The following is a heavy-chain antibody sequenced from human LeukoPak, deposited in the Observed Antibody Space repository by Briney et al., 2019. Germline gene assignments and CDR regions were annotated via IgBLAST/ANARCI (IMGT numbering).Heavy chain of an antibody. CDR3: ARGGAAAGYFDY. Sequence: PSETLSLTCTVSGGSISSYYWSWIRQPPGKGLEWIGYIYYSGSTNYNPSLKSRVTISVDTSKNQFSLKLSSVTAADTAVYYCARGGAAAGYFDYWGQGTLVTVSS. CDR1: GGSISSYY. J-gene: IGHJ4*02. V-gene: IGHV4-59*01. CDR2: IYYSGST. D-gene: IGHD6-13*01.